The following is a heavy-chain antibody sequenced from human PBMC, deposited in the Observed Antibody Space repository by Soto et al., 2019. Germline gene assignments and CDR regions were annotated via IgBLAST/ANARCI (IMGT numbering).Heavy chain of an antibody. CDR2: ISWNSGSI. CDR1: GFTFDDYA. J-gene: IGHJ3*02. V-gene: IGHV3-9*01. Sequence: EVQLVESGGGLVQPGRSLRLSCAASGFTFDDYAMHWVRQAPGKGLEWVSGISWNSGSIGYADSMKGRFTISRDNAKNSLYLQMNSLRAEDTALYYCAKRGDTYSTSEDAFDIWGQGTMVTVSS. CDR3: AKRGDTYSTSEDAFDI. D-gene: IGHD2-2*01.